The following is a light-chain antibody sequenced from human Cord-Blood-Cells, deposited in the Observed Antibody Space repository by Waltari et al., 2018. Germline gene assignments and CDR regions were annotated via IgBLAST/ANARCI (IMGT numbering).Light chain of an antibody. CDR3: QQYNNWPT. Sequence: EIVMTQSPATLSVSPGERATLSCRASQSVSSNLAWYQQKPGQAPMLLIYGASTRATGIPARFSGSGSGTEFTLTISSLQSEDFAVDYCQQYNNWPTFGQGTKVEIK. CDR1: QSVSSN. CDR2: GAS. V-gene: IGKV3-15*01. J-gene: IGKJ1*01.